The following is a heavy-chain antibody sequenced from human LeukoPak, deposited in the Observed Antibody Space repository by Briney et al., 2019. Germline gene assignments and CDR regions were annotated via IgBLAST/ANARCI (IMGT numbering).Heavy chain of an antibody. D-gene: IGHD4-17*01. V-gene: IGHV1-18*01. CDR1: GYTFTSYG. CDR3: ARASEKTYGDYDYYYYYYMDV. CDR2: ISAYNGNT. Sequence: ASVKVSCKASGYTFTSYGISWVRQAPGQGLEWMGWISAYNGNTNYAQKLQGRVTMTTDTATSTAYMELRSLRSDDTAVYYCARASEKTYGDYDYYYYYYMDVWGKGTTVTVSS. J-gene: IGHJ6*03.